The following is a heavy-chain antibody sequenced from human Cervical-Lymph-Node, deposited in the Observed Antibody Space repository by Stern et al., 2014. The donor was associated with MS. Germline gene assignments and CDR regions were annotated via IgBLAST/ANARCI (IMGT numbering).Heavy chain of an antibody. CDR2: ISYDGSTQ. D-gene: IGHD3-3*01. Sequence: VQLVESGGGVVQPGRSLRLSCAASGFTFSSHTLNWVRQAPGKGLEWVAVISYDGSTQYYADSVRGRFTISRDNSKNTLYLQMNILKSEDTAVYYCAREMRRFLEWPYYFFGMDVWGQGTTVTVSS. CDR3: AREMRRFLEWPYYFFGMDV. J-gene: IGHJ6*02. V-gene: IGHV3-30-3*01. CDR1: GFTFSSHT.